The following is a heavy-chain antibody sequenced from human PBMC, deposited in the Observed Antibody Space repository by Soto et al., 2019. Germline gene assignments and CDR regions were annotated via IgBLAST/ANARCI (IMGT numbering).Heavy chain of an antibody. J-gene: IGHJ5*02. V-gene: IGHV4-39*01. CDR3: ARRRSTTGWFDP. D-gene: IGHD6-25*01. CDR2: IYYSGST. Sequence: PSETLSHTCTVSGGSISSSSYYWGWIRQPPGKGLEWIGNIYYSGSTYYNPSLKSRVTMSVDTSQNQFSLKLSSVTAADTAVYYCARRRSTTGWFDPWGLGTLVTVSS. CDR1: GGSISSSSYY.